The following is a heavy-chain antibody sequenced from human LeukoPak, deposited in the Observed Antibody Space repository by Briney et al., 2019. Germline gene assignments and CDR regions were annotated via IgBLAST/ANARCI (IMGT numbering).Heavy chain of an antibody. CDR2: IGSSSSYI. V-gene: IGHV3-21*01. J-gene: IGHJ2*01. Sequence: PGGSLRLSCAASGFTFSSYSMNWVRQAPGKGLEWVSSIGSSSSYIYYADSVKGRFTISRDNAKNSLYLQMNSLRAEDTAVYYCARDRLIAHFDLWGRGTLVTVSS. D-gene: IGHD3-22*01. CDR1: GFTFSSYS. CDR3: ARDRLIAHFDL.